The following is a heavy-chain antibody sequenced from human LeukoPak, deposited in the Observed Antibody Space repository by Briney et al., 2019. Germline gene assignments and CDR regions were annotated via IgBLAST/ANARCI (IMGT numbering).Heavy chain of an antibody. V-gene: IGHV3-9*01. J-gene: IGHJ3*02. CDR3: AKDIGDFDWLLWQGFDI. Sequence: GGSLRLSCAASGFTFSSYEMNWVRQAPGKGLEWVSGISWNSGSLEYADSVKGRFTISRDNAKNPLYLQMNSLRAEDTGFYYCAKDIGDFDWLLWQGFDIWGQGTRVTVSS. CDR2: ISWNSGSL. D-gene: IGHD3-9*01. CDR1: GFTFSSYE.